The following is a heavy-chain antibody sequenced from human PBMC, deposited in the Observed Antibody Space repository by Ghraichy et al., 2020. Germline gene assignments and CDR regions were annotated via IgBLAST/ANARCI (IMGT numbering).Heavy chain of an antibody. V-gene: IGHV3-15*01. J-gene: IGHJ6*02. Sequence: GESLNISCAASGFTFSNAWMSWVRQAPGKGLEWVGRIKSKSDGGTTDYAAPVKGRFTLSRDDSKNTLYLQMNSLKTEDTAVYYCTTVGATTDYYYGMDVWGQGTTVTVSS. D-gene: IGHD1-26*01. CDR2: IKSKSDGGTT. CDR3: TTVGATTDYYYGMDV. CDR1: GFTFSNAW.